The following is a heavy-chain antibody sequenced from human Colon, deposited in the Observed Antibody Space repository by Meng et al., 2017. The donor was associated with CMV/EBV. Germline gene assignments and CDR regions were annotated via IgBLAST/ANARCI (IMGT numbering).Heavy chain of an antibody. J-gene: IGHJ6*02. CDR1: ADIFDNYD. CDR2: ITPMFDKP. D-gene: IGHD1/OR15-1a*01. Sequence: SVKVSCKTSADIFDNYDIAWVRQAPGQGLEWMGRITPMFDKPAYAPIFRGRVTMTADRSTYTVSMELTSLRSDDTAVYYCARDRTHDGMDVWGQGTTVTVSS. CDR3: ARDRTHDGMDV. V-gene: IGHV1-69*06.